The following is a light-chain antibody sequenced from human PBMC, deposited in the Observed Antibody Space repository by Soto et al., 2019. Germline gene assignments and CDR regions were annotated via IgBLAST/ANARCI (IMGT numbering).Light chain of an antibody. Sequence: DIQMTQSPSTLSASVGDRVTITCRATQSIGASLAWYQQQPGKGPKLLIYDASTLETGVPTRFSGSGSCTEFTVNISSLQPDDFASYYCQQYTSYPYTFGQGTKLMI. CDR1: QSIGAS. CDR2: DAS. J-gene: IGKJ2*01. V-gene: IGKV1-5*01. CDR3: QQYTSYPYT.